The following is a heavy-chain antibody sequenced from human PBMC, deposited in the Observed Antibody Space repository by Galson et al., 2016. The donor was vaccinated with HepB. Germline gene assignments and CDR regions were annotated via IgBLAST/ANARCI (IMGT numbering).Heavy chain of an antibody. V-gene: IGHV3-23*01. CDR2: ISNSGDTT. J-gene: IGHJ3*02. CDR1: GFTFHIYA. CDR3: VREAPLLSYDVFDM. D-gene: IGHD2/OR15-2a*01. Sequence: SLRLSCAASGFTFHIYAMNWVRQAPGKGLEWVSTISNSGDTTFYSDSARGRFTISRDNSKNMVYLQMNSLRAEDTAVYYCVREAPLLSYDVFDMWGQGTMVTVSS.